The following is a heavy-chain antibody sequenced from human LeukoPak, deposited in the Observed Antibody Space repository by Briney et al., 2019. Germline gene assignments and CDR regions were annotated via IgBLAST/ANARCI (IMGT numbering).Heavy chain of an antibody. CDR2: IVVGSGNT. Sequence: ASVKVSCKASGFTFTSSAVQWVRQARGQRLEWIGWIVVGSGNTNYAQKFQERVTITRDMSTSTAYMELSSLRSEDTAVYYCAALTGDSGGYIPSRTDPWGQGTLVTVSS. CDR1: GFTFTSSA. D-gene: IGHD3-22*01. CDR3: AALTGDSGGYIPSRTDP. J-gene: IGHJ5*02. V-gene: IGHV1-58*01.